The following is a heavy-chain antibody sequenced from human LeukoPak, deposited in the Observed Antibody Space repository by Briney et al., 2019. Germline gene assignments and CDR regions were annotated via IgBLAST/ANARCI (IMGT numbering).Heavy chain of an antibody. Sequence: SETLSLTCTVSGGSISSYYWSWIRQPPGKGLEWIGYIYYSGSTNYNPSLKSRVTISVDTSKNQFSLKLSSVTAADTAVYYCARTRSCSSTSCYPFDPWGQGTLVTVSS. J-gene: IGHJ5*02. CDR3: ARTRSCSSTSCYPFDP. CDR2: IYYSGST. CDR1: GGSISSYY. V-gene: IGHV4-59*08. D-gene: IGHD2-2*01.